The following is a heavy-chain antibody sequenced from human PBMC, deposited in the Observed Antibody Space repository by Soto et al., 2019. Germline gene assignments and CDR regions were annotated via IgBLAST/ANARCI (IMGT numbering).Heavy chain of an antibody. Sequence: EVQLVESGGGLVQPGGSLRLSCAASGFTFSSDSMNWVRQAPGKGLEWVSYISSSSSTIYYADSVRGRFTISRDNAKNSLYLQMTSLRAEDTAVYYCASCLGLDWGDCTGGRETFWRQGTLVNVSS. J-gene: IGHJ4*02. D-gene: IGHD2-8*02. CDR1: GFTFSSDS. CDR2: ISSSSSTI. CDR3: ASCLGLDWGDCTGGRETF. V-gene: IGHV3-48*01.